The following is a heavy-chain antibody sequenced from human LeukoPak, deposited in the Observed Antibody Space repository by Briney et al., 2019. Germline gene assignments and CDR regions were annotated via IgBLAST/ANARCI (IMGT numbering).Heavy chain of an antibody. CDR1: GGSFSGYY. J-gene: IGHJ4*02. CDR2: INHSGST. V-gene: IGHV4-34*01. CDR3: AKDEGYFSYFFDS. D-gene: IGHD5-18*01. Sequence: SETLSLTCAVYGGSFSGYYWSWIRQPPGKGLEWIGEINHSGSTNYSPSLKSRVTISVDTSKNQFSLKLSSVTAADTAIYYCAKDEGYFSYFFDSWGQGTLVTVSS.